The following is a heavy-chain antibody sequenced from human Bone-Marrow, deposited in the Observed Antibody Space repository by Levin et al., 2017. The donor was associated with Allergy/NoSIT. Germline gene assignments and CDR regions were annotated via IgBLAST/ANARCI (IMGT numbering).Heavy chain of an antibody. V-gene: IGHV3-23*01. CDR1: GFTFSSYA. Sequence: PGGSLRLSCAASGFTFSSYAMSWVRQAPGKGLEWVSTISGAGHNTYYADSVKGRFTISRDNSKRTLYLQMNSLRGEDTALYYCAKAQGTTVTTLSFDYWGQGTLVTVSS. CDR2: ISGAGHNT. J-gene: IGHJ4*02. CDR3: AKAQGTTVTTLSFDY. D-gene: IGHD4-11*01.